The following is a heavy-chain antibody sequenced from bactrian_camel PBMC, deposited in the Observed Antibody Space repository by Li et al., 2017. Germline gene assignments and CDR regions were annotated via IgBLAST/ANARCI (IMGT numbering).Heavy chain of an antibody. Sequence: QVQLVESGGGSVQAGGSLRLSCAVSGRTIGTYSRYCMAWFRQAPGTEREGVAAFGPDGDATYAESVKGRFTISRDNTKITLYLQRHNLKPEDTAVYYCANHQLWAVPGGSCPPVGYPYWGQGTQV. CDR2: FGPDGDA. CDR1: GRTIGTYSRYC. V-gene: IGHV3S55*01. CDR3: ANHQLWAVPGGSCPPVGYPY. D-gene: IGHD6*01. J-gene: IGHJ4*01.